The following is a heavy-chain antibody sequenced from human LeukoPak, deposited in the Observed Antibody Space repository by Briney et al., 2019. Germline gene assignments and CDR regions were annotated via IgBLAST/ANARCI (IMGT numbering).Heavy chain of an antibody. D-gene: IGHD3-16*01. CDR2: INPNGGAT. V-gene: IGHV1-2*02. CDR3: ARSRGSSYEDS. J-gene: IGHJ4*02. Sequence: GASVKVSCKASGYTSALYYIHWVRQAPGQGLEWMGWINPNGGATAYAQNFQGRLSITRDTSISTAYMQLNSLRSDDTAVYFCARSRGSSYEDSWGQGTLVTVSS. CDR1: GYTSALYY.